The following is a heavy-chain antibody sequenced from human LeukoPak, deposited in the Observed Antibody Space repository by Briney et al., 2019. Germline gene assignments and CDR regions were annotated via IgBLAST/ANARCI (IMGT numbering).Heavy chain of an antibody. V-gene: IGHV3-21*01. CDR1: GFTFSSYS. J-gene: IGHJ4*02. D-gene: IGHD3-9*01. CDR2: ISGRSNYI. Sequence: GGSLRLSCAASGFTFSSYSMNWVRQAPGKGLEWVSFISGRSNYIYYADSVKGRFTISRDNAKNSLYLQMNSLRAEDTAVYYCARDDYDILTGYYNTFDYWGQGTLVTVSS. CDR3: ARDDYDILTGYYNTFDY.